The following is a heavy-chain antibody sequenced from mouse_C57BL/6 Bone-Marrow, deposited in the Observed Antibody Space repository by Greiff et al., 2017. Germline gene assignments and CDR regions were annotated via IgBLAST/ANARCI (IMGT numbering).Heavy chain of an antibody. V-gene: IGHV2-9-1*01. J-gene: IGHJ2*01. CDR3: ARNVCGTGCFDY. CDR2: IWTGGGT. D-gene: IGHD4-1*01. Sequence: VMLVESGPGLVAPSQSLSITCTVSGFSLISYAISWVRQPPGKGLEWLGVIWTGGGTNYNSALKSRLSISKDNSKSQVVGTMNSLQTADTAGYYWARNVCGTGCFDYWGQGTTLTVSS. CDR1: GFSLISYA.